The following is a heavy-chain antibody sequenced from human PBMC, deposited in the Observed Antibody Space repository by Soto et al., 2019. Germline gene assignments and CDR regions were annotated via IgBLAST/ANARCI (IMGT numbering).Heavy chain of an antibody. Sequence: VRLVQSGAEVNKPGASVKVTCKPSGSTFTDAYIHWVRQAPGQGLEWLGWTNPKNGGTNYAQKVQGRVNMTRDTSSSTAFMELSSLNSNDAFVYDCTREEGPELDFSGQGTLVTVSS. J-gene: IGHJ4*02. V-gene: IGHV1-2*02. CDR1: GSTFTDAY. CDR2: TNPKNGGT. CDR3: TREEGPELDF.